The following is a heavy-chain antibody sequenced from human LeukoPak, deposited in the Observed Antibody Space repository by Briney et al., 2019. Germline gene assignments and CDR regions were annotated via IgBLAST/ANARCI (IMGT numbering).Heavy chain of an antibody. CDR1: GFTFSSYA. CDR2: ISYDGSNK. Sequence: GGSLRLSCAASGFTFSSYAMHWVRQAPGKGLEWVAVISYDGSNKYYADSVKGRFTISRDNSKNTLYLQMNSLRAEDTAVYYCATMTARDAFDIWGKGTMVTVSS. CDR3: ATMTARDAFDI. D-gene: IGHD2-21*02. J-gene: IGHJ3*02. V-gene: IGHV3-30-3*01.